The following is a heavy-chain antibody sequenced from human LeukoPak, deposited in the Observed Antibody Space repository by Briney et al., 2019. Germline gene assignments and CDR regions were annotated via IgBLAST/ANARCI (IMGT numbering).Heavy chain of an antibody. D-gene: IGHD3-22*01. V-gene: IGHV3-7*01. CDR2: IKQDGSEK. J-gene: IGHJ4*02. CDR1: GFTFSTYW. Sequence: GGSLRLSCAASGFTFSTYWMTWVRQAPGKGLEWVANIKQDGSEKYYVDSVKGRFTISRDNANKSLYLQMSSLRDEDTAVYYCARARYDSSGYYSIFDNWGQGTLVTVPS. CDR3: ARARYDSSGYYSIFDN.